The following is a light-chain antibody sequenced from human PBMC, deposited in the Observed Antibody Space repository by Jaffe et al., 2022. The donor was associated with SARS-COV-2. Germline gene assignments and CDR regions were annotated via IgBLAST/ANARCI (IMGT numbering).Light chain of an antibody. J-gene: IGKJ2*01. CDR3: QQYNTYSPET. V-gene: IGKV1-5*03. CDR1: QNISNW. Sequence: DIQMTQSPSTLSTSVGDRVTITCRASQNISNWLAWYQQKPGRAPKLLIYKASTLESGVPSRFSGNGSETEFTLTINNLQPDDFATYYCQQYNTYSPETFGQGTKLEI. CDR2: KAS.